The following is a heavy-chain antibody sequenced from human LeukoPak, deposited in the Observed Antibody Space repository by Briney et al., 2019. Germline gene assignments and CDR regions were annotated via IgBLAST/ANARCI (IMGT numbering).Heavy chain of an antibody. CDR3: TTLRTSCWYQDS. D-gene: IGHD6-19*01. CDR2: ISSSGITI. Sequence: GGSLRLSCAVSGFTFSDYYMSWIRQAPGEGLEWVSYISSSGITIYYADSVKGRFTVSRDNAKDSLYLQMNSLRAEDTAVYYCTTLRTSCWYQDSWGQGTLVTVSS. CDR1: GFTFSDYY. V-gene: IGHV3-11*01. J-gene: IGHJ4*02.